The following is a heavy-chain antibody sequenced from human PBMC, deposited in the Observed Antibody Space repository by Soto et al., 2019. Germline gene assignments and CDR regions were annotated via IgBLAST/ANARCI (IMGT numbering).Heavy chain of an antibody. J-gene: IGHJ6*02. V-gene: IGHV3-43*01. Sequence: EVQLVESGGVVVQPGGSLRLSCAASGFTFDDYTMHWVRQAPGKGLEWVSLISWDGGSTYYADSVKGLSNISRDNSKNTRYLQINLRWAEPTHTSEYLKALLSDGEFGRDGRDVGGQGPTV. CDR2: ISWDGGST. CDR1: GFTFDDYT. D-gene: IGHD3-10*01. CDR3: LKALLSDGEFGRDGRDV.